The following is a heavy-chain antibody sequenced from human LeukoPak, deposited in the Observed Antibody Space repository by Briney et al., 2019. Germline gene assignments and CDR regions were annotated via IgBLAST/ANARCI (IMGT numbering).Heavy chain of an antibody. J-gene: IGHJ5*02. CDR3: ARDDGERGFDP. CDR2: ISWDGGST. Sequence: GGSLRLSCAASGFTFGDYTMRWVRQAPGKGLEWVSLISWDGGSTYYAYSVNGRFTISRDNSKNSFYLQMNILRTDDTALYYSARDDGERGFDPWPEGTLVRVS. D-gene: IGHD2-21*01. CDR1: GFTFGDYT. V-gene: IGHV3-43*01.